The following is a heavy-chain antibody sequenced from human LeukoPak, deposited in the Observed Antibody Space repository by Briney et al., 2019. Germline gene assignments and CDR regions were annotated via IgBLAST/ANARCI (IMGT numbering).Heavy chain of an antibody. D-gene: IGHD5-18*01. CDR1: GFTFSDYY. CDR2: ISSSSSYT. Sequence: PGGSLRLSCAASGFTFSDYYMSWIRQAPGKGLEWVSYISSSSSYTNYADSVKGRFTISRDNSKNTLYLQMNSLRAGDTAVYYCARDRGYSCGYWGQGTLVTVSS. CDR3: ARDRGYSCGY. J-gene: IGHJ4*02. V-gene: IGHV3-11*05.